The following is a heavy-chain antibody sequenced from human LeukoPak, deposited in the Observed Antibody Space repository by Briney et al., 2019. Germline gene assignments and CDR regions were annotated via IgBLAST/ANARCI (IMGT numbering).Heavy chain of an antibody. CDR2: IYTSGST. V-gene: IGHV4-4*07. Sequence: SETLSLTCTVSGGSISSYYWSWIRQPAGKGLEWIGRIYTSGSTNYNPSLKSRVTMSVDTSKNQFSLKLSSVTAADTAVYYCARDWQQLVPDWALPYNWFDPWGQGTLVTVSS. D-gene: IGHD6-13*01. CDR1: GGSISSYY. CDR3: ARDWQQLVPDWALPYNWFDP. J-gene: IGHJ5*02.